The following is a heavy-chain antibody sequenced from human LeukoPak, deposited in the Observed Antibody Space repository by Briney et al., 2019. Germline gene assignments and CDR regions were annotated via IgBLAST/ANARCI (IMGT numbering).Heavy chain of an antibody. CDR1: GYTFTSYG. CDR3: ARVERFPGYYNVDY. D-gene: IGHD3-9*01. V-gene: IGHV1-18*04. J-gene: IGHJ4*02. Sequence: ASVKVSCKASGYTFTSYGISWERQAPGQGLEWMGWISAYNGNTNYAQKLQGRVTMTTDTSTSTAYMELRSLRSDDTAVYYCARVERFPGYYNVDYWGQGTLVTVSS. CDR2: ISAYNGNT.